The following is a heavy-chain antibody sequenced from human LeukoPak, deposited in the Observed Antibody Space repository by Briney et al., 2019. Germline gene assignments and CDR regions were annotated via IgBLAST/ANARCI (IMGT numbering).Heavy chain of an antibody. Sequence: SETLSLTCTVSGDSISSSRYYWGWIRQPPGKGLEWIGNIYDSGTTYYNPSLKSRVTISVDTSKNQFSLKLSSVTAADTAVYYCARLIVGATDFDYWGQGTLVTVSS. J-gene: IGHJ4*02. CDR2: IYDSGTT. CDR3: ARLIVGATDFDY. V-gene: IGHV4-39*07. D-gene: IGHD1-26*01. CDR1: GDSISSSRYY.